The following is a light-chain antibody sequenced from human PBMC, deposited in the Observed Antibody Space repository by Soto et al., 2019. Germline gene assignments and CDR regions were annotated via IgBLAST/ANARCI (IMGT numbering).Light chain of an antibody. Sequence: EIVLTQSPCTLSLSPGERATLSCRASQTVSSSYLAWYQQKPGQAPRLLIYGASTRATGIPGRFSGSASGTDFTLTISRLEPEDFAVYYCQQYGPSPMYTFGQGTNLEIK. CDR1: QTVSSSY. J-gene: IGKJ2*01. CDR3: QQYGPSPMYT. V-gene: IGKV3-20*01. CDR2: GAS.